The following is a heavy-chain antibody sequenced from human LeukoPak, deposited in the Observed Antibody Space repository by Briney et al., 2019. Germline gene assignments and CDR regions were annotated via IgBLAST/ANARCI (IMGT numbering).Heavy chain of an antibody. CDR3: ARDYVYSSSWYGVGY. V-gene: IGHV3-74*01. J-gene: IGHJ4*02. D-gene: IGHD6-13*01. Sequence: GGSLRLSCAASGFTFSSYWMHWVRQAPGKGLVWVSRINSDGSSTSYADSVKGRFTISRDNAKNTLYLQMNSLRAEGTAVYYCARDYVYSSSWYGVGYWGQGTLVTVSS. CDR1: GFTFSSYW. CDR2: INSDGSST.